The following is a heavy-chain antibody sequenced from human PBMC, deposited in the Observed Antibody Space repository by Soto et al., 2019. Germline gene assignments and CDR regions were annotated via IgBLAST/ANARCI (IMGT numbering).Heavy chain of an antibody. J-gene: IGHJ2*01. CDR1: GFTVSSNY. V-gene: IGHV3-53*04. D-gene: IGHD4-4*01. CDR3: ARTVSAKLKFSWYLDL. CDR2: IYSGGST. Sequence: GGSLRLSCAASGFTVSSNYMSWVRQAPGKGLEWVSVIYSGGSTYYADSVKGRFTISRHNSKNTLYLQMNSLRAEDTDVYYCARTVSAKLKFSWYLDLWGRGTLVTVSS.